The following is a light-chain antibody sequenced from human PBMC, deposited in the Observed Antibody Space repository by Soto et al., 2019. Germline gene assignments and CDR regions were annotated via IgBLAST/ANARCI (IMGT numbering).Light chain of an antibody. CDR3: QQYGTSPQT. CDR1: QTVSSNY. Sequence: EIVLTQSPGTLSLSPGARAPLSCRASQTVSSNYLTWYQQKPGQAPRLLIYDASTRATGIPDRFSGSGSGTDFTLTISRLEPEDFAVYYCQQYGTSPQTFGQGTKV. V-gene: IGKV3-20*01. J-gene: IGKJ1*01. CDR2: DAS.